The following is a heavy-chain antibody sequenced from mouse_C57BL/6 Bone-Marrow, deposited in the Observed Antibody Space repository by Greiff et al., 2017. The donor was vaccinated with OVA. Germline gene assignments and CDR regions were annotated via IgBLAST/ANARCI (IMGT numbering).Heavy chain of an antibody. CDR1: GYTFTEYT. CDR3: ARHEERFDY. Sequence: VKLMESGAELVKPGASVTLSCKASGYTFTEYTINWVKQRSGQGLEWIGWFYPGSGSIKYNENFKDQATLTADTSYSTVYMELSSLTSKDSAIYFCARHEERFDYWGQGTTLTVSA. J-gene: IGHJ2*01. V-gene: IGHV1-62-2*01. CDR2: FYPGSGSI.